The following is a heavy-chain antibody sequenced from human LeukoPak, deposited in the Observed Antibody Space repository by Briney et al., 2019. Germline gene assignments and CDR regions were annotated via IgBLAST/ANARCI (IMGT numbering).Heavy chain of an antibody. CDR3: ARVRRFLEDRYYYYMDV. CDR2: MYYSGST. J-gene: IGHJ6*03. V-gene: IGHV4-59*01. Sequence: SETLSLTCTVSGGSISSYYWSWIRQPPGKGLEWIGYMYYSGSTNYNPSLKSRVTISVDTSKNQFSLKLSSVTAADTAVYYCARVRRFLEDRYYYYMDVWGKGTTVTVSS. D-gene: IGHD3-3*01. CDR1: GGSISSYY.